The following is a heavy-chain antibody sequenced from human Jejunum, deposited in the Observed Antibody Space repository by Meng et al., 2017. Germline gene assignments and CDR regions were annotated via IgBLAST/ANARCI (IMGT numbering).Heavy chain of an antibody. CDR1: GYPISGGYY. CDR2: IYPTETT. CDR3: GRCTSSWYFIGY. J-gene: IGHJ4*02. D-gene: IGHD6-13*01. Sequence: SETWSLTCTVSGYPISGGYYWNWVRQSPGKGLEWIGRIYPTETTYYNPSLTSRLTISIDTSKNQFSLKLGSVTAADTAVYYCGRCTSSWYFIGYWGQGTLVTVSS. V-gene: IGHV4-38-2*02.